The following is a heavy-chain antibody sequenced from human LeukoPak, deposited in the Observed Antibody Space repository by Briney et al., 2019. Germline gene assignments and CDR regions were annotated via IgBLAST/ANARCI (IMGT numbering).Heavy chain of an antibody. CDR3: ARALEWFETTDY. J-gene: IGHJ4*02. V-gene: IGHV4-61*02. CDR2: IYTSGST. CDR1: GGSISSGSYY. D-gene: IGHD3-3*01. Sequence: PSQTLSLTCTVSGGSISSGSYYWSWIRQPAGKGLEWIGRIYTSGSTNYNPSLKSRVTISVDTSKNQFSLKLGSVTAADTAVYYCARALEWFETTDYWGQGTLVTVSS.